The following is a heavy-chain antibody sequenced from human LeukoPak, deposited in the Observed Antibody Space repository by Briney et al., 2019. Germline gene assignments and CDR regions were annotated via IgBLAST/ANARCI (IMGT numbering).Heavy chain of an antibody. V-gene: IGHV1-3*01. D-gene: IGHD3-10*01. CDR1: GYTFTSYA. J-gene: IGHJ4*02. CDR3: ARDSYGSGSYYPY. Sequence: GASVKVSCKASGYTFTSYAMHWVRQAPGQRLEWMGWINAGNGNTKYSQKFQGRVTITRDASASTAYMELSSLRSEDTAVYYCARDSYGSGSYYPYWGQGTLVTVSS. CDR2: INAGNGNT.